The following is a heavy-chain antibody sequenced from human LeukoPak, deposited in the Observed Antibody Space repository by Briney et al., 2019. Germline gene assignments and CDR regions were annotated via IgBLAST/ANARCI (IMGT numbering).Heavy chain of an antibody. V-gene: IGHV4-39*07. D-gene: IGHD4-23*01. J-gene: IGHJ5*02. Sequence: PSETLSLTCTVSGGSISSSSYYWGWIRQPPGKGLEWIGSIYYSGSTYYNPSLKSRVTISVDTSKNQFSLKLSSVTAADTAVYYCARVFGGPVSRRFDPWGQGTQVTVSS. CDR1: GGSISSSSYY. CDR3: ARVFGGPVSRRFDP. CDR2: IYYSGST.